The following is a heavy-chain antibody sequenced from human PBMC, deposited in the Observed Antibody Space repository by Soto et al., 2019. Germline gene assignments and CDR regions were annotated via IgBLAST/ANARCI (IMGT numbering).Heavy chain of an antibody. CDR3: ARARISYSSSWHASSLVYGMDV. D-gene: IGHD6-13*01. V-gene: IGHV5-51*01. Sequence: GESLKIACEGSGYSFTSYWIAWVRQMPGKGLEWMGIIYPGDSDTRYSPSFQGQVTISADKSIRTVYLQWSSLKASDTAVYYCARARISYSSSWHASSLVYGMDVWGQGTTVTVSS. CDR2: IYPGDSDT. J-gene: IGHJ6*02. CDR1: GYSFTSYW.